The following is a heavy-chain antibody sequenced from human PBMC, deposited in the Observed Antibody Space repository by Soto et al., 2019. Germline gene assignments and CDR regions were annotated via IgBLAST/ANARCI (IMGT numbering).Heavy chain of an antibody. CDR3: ARALDSGPLRDAFDI. Sequence: QVQLVQSGAEVKKPGSSVRVSCKTSGGTFRNYAVIWVRQAPGQGLECMGGIIPMFGTANYAQKFQGRVTITADESTSTAYMELTSVRSEDTAVYFCARALDSGPLRDAFDIWGQGTMVTVSS. CDR2: IIPMFGTA. V-gene: IGHV1-69*01. CDR1: GGTFRNYA. J-gene: IGHJ3*02. D-gene: IGHD6-19*01.